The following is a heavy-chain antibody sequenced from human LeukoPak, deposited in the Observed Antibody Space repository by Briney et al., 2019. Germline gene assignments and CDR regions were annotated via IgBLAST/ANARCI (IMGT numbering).Heavy chain of an antibody. CDR3: ARDAYGSGSYYLGFDY. J-gene: IGHJ4*02. CDR1: GGPISSYY. V-gene: IGHV4-4*07. D-gene: IGHD3-10*01. Sequence: TPSETLSLTCTLSGGPISSYYWSWIRQPAGKGLEWIGRIYTSGSTNYNPSLKSRVTMSVDTSKNQFSLKLSSVTAADTAVYYCARDAYGSGSYYLGFDYWGQGTLVTVSS. CDR2: IYTSGST.